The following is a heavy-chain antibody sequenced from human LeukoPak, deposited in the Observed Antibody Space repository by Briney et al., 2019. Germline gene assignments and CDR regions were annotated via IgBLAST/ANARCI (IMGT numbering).Heavy chain of an antibody. CDR2: INHSGSA. D-gene: IGHD1-14*01. CDR3: AGGPPESYYNWFYP. V-gene: IGHV4-34*01. J-gene: IGHJ5*02. CDR1: GGSFSGYL. Sequence: SETLSLTCGVYGGSFSGYLWSWIRQPPGKGLEWLGEINHSGSANYHPSLKSRVTISVDTSKNQVSLSLSSVTAADTAVYYCAGGPPESYYNWFYPWGRGTLVTVAS.